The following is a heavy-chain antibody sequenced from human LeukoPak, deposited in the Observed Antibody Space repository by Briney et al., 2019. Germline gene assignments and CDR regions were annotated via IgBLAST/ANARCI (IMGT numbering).Heavy chain of an antibody. D-gene: IGHD6-13*01. CDR2: INSDGSST. CDR1: GFTFSGYW. CDR3: ARSLYSSSCYDY. J-gene: IGHJ4*02. V-gene: IGHV3-74*01. Sequence: GGSLRLSCAASGFTFSGYWMHWVRQAPGKGLVWVSRINSDGSSTSYADSVKGRFTISRDDAKNTLYLQMNSVRAEDTAVYYCARSLYSSSCYDYWGQGTLVTVSS.